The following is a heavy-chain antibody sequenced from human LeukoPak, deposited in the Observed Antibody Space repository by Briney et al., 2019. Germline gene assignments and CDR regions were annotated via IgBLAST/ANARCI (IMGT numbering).Heavy chain of an antibody. V-gene: IGHV1-18*01. J-gene: IGHJ4*02. D-gene: IGHD1-26*01. CDR2: ISAYNGNT. Sequence: ASVKVSCKASGYTFTSYGISWVRQAPGQGLEWMGWISAYNGNTNYAQKLQGRVTMTTDTSTSTAYMELRSLRSDDTAVYYCAREGGPPPAYSGSTGVGDYWGQGTLVTVSS. CDR1: GYTFTSYG. CDR3: AREGGPPPAYSGSTGVGDY.